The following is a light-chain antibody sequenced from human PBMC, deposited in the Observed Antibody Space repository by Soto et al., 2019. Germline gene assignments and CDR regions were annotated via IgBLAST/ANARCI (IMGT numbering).Light chain of an antibody. CDR2: EVS. CDR3: CSYAGSNYV. V-gene: IGLV2-23*02. CDR1: SSDVGNYNL. Sequence: QSVLAHGLSVYRSARQSIAICCTRNSSDVGNYNLVSWYQHHPGKAPKLMIYEVSKRPSGVSNRFSGSKSGDTASLTISGLQAEDEADYYCCSYAGSNYVFGTGTKVTVL. J-gene: IGLJ1*01.